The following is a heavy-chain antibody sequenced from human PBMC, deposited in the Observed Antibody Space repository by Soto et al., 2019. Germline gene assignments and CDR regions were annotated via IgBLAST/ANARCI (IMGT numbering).Heavy chain of an antibody. V-gene: IGHV3-9*01. D-gene: IGHD2-15*01. Sequence: EVQLVESGGGLVQPGRSLRLSCAASGFTFDDYAMHWVRQAPGKGLEWVSGISGNSGSIGYADSVKGRFTISRDNAKNSLYLQMNSLRAEDTALYYGAKVINGGSFDYWGQGNLVTVSP. CDR2: ISGNSGSI. CDR1: GFTFDDYA. CDR3: AKVINGGSFDY. J-gene: IGHJ4*02.